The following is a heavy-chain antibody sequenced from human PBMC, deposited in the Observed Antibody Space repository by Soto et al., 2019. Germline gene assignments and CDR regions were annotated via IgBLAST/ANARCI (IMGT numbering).Heavy chain of an antibody. CDR2: ISSNGDDT. CDR1: GFTFSSYV. D-gene: IGHD1-26*01. V-gene: IGHV3-64*04. J-gene: IGHJ5*02. CDR3: AKDRPVKARSGSLSS. Sequence: GGSLRLSCSASGFTFSSYVMFWVRQAPGKGLQYVSLISSNGDDTHYADSVRGRFTISRDNSKNTLFLQMNSLRAEDTAMYYCAKDRPVKARSGSLSSWGQGTLVTVSS.